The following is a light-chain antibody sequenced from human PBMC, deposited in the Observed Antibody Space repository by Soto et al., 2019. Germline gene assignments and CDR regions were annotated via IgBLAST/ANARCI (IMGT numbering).Light chain of an antibody. CDR2: AAS. J-gene: IGKJ2*01. V-gene: IGKV1-39*01. Sequence: DIQMTQSPSSLSASVGDRVTITCRASQSISSYLNWYQKKPGKAPKLLIYAASSLQSGVPSRFSGSGSGTDFTITISSLQPEDVAPYYIHQSYCTLSTFVQGTKLEIK. CDR3: HQSYCTLST. CDR1: QSISSY.